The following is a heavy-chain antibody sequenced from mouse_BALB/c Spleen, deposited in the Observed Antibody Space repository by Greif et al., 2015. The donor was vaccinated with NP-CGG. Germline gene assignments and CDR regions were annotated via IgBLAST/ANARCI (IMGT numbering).Heavy chain of an antibody. V-gene: IGHV1S81*02. D-gene: IGHD2-4*01. Sequence: VQLQHSGAELVKPGASVKLSCKASGYTFTSYYMYWVKQRPGQGLEWIGEINPSNGGTNFNEKFKSKATLTVDKSSSTAYMQLSSLTSEDSAVYYCTRRPTMMTIAYAMDYWGQGTSVTVSS. CDR1: GYTFTSYY. CDR2: INPSNGGT. J-gene: IGHJ4*01. CDR3: TRRPTMMTIAYAMDY.